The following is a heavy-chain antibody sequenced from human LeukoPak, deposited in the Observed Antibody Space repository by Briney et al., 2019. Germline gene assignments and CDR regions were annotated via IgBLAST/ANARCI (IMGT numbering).Heavy chain of an antibody. CDR2: IYSGGST. CDR3: ARVGYGGNPALPDY. Sequence: PGGSLRLSCAASGFTVSSNYMSWVRQAPGKGLEWVSVIYSGGSTYYADSVKGRFTISRDNSKNTLYLQMNSLRAEDTAVYYCARVGYGGNPALPDYWGQGTLVTVSS. J-gene: IGHJ4*02. CDR1: GFTVSSNY. V-gene: IGHV3-66*01. D-gene: IGHD4-23*01.